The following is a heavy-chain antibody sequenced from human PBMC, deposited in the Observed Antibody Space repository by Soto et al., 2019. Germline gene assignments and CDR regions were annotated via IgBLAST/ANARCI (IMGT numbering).Heavy chain of an antibody. Sequence: KPSETLSLTCTVSGGSISSSSYYWGWIRQPPGKGLEWIGSIYYSGSTYYNPSLKSRVTISVDTSKNQFSLKLSSVTAADTAVYYCASQSSSWEYYYYYYMDVWGKGTTVTVSS. V-gene: IGHV4-39*01. CDR2: IYYSGST. J-gene: IGHJ6*03. CDR1: GGSISSSSYY. CDR3: ASQSSSWEYYYYYYMDV. D-gene: IGHD6-13*01.